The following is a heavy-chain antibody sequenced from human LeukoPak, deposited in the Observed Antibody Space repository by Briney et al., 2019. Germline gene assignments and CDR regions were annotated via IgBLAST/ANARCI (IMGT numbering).Heavy chain of an antibody. J-gene: IGHJ4*02. CDR1: GFTFSWYW. CDR2: ISSTSSYI. D-gene: IGHD6-19*01. Sequence: GGSLRLSCAASGFTFSWYWMHWVRRVPGKGLEWVSYISSTSSYINYTDSVKGRFTISRDNAKNSLFLQMNSLRAEDTAVYYCARVSQWLVPYWGQGTLVTVSS. CDR3: ARVSQWLVPY. V-gene: IGHV3-21*05.